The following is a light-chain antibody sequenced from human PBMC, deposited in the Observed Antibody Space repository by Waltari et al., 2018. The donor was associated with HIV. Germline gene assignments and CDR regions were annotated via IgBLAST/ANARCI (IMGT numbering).Light chain of an antibody. CDR1: QSINSNY. CDR3: QQYGNSPRGT. CDR2: GTS. V-gene: IGKV3-20*01. Sequence: IVLTQSPGTLSLSPGDRATLSCRASQSINSNYLAWYQQRPGQAPRLLVYGTSRRASGTPDRFSGSGSGTDFTLTISRLEPEDFAVYYCQQYGNSPRGTFGQGTKVEIK. J-gene: IGKJ1*01.